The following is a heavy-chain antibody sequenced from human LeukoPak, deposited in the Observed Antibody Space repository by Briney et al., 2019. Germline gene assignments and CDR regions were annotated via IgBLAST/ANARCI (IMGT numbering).Heavy chain of an antibody. J-gene: IGHJ3*02. CDR3: ARGEGYYDSSGNDAFDI. CDR1: GFTFSSYW. CDR2: TNSDGKTT. V-gene: IGHV3-74*01. Sequence: PGGSLRLSCAASGFTFSSYWMHWVRQAPGKGLVWVSRTNSDGKTTRYADSAKGRFTISRDNAKNTLYLQMNSLRAEDTAVYYCARGEGYYDSSGNDAFDIWGQGTMVTVSS. D-gene: IGHD3-22*01.